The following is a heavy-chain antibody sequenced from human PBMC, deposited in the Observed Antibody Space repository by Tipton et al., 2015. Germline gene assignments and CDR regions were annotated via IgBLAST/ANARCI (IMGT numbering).Heavy chain of an antibody. D-gene: IGHD2-15*01. CDR2: IYNSGST. CDR1: GGSISSSGDY. V-gene: IGHV4-39*01. CDR3: GRSGYCSGGSCYWDH. Sequence: TLSLTCTVSGGSISSSGDYWGWFRQPPGKGLEWIASIYNSGSTFYNPSLKSRVTISVDTSTNQFSLKLSSVTAADTAVYYCGRSGYCSGGSCYWDHWGQGTLVTVSS. J-gene: IGHJ4*02.